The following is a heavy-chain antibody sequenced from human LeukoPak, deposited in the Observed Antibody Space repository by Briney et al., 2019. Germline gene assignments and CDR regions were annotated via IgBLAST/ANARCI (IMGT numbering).Heavy chain of an antibody. J-gene: IGHJ4*02. CDR1: GYSFTSYW. V-gene: IGHV5-51*01. CDR2: IYPGDSDT. CDR3: ARHPNGHRGYSYGYLGY. D-gene: IGHD5-18*01. Sequence: KVGESLQISCKGSGYSFTSYWIGWVRQMPGKGLEWMGIIYPGDSDTRYSPSFQGQVAISADKSISTAYLQWSSLKASDTAMYYCARHPNGHRGYSYGYLGYWGQGTLVTVSS.